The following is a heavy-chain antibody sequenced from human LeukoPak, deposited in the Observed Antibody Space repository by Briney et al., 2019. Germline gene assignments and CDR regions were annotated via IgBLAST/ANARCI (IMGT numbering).Heavy chain of an antibody. V-gene: IGHV1-2*02. J-gene: IGHJ4*02. CDR1: GYTFTGCY. CDR3: ARVGSSGWYVHPTLDY. Sequence: ASVKVSCKASGYTFTGCYMHWVRQAPGQGLEWMGWINPNSGDTNYAQKFQGRVTVTRDTSISTAYMELSRLRSDDTAVYYCARVGSSGWYVHPTLDYWGQGTLVTVSS. D-gene: IGHD6-19*01. CDR2: INPNSGDT.